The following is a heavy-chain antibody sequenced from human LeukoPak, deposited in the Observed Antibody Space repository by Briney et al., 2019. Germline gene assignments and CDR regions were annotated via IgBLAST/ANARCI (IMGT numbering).Heavy chain of an antibody. D-gene: IGHD6-6*01. CDR1: GGSISSGGYS. J-gene: IGHJ4*02. V-gene: IGHV4-30-2*01. Sequence: SQTLSLTCAVSGGSISSGGYSWSWLRQPPGKGLEWIVYIYHSGSTYYNPPLKSRVTISVDRSKNQFSLKLSSVTAADTAVYYCARALSPIRSPPDYWGQGTLVTVSS. CDR3: ARALSPIRSPPDY. CDR2: IYHSGST.